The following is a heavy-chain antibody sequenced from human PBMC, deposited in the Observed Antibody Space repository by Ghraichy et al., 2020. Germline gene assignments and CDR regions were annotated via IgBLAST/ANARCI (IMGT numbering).Heavy chain of an antibody. J-gene: IGHJ4*02. V-gene: IGHV4-4*07. CDR3: ARDRYSRSPYNWNDGGYFDY. Sequence: SETLSLTCTVSGGSISSYYWSWIRQPAGKGLEWIGRIYTSGSTNYNPSLKSRVTMSVDTSKNQFSLKLSSVTAADTAVYYCARDRYSRSPYNWNDGGYFDYWGQGTLVTVSS. CDR1: GGSISSYY. CDR2: IYTSGST. D-gene: IGHD1-20*01.